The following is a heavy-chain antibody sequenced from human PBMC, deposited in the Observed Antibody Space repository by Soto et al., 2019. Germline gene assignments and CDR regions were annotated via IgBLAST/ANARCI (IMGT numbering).Heavy chain of an antibody. J-gene: IGHJ3*01. Sequence: VASVKVSCKASGYSFTSYGISWVRRAPGQGLEWMGWISAYNGNTNYAQKLQGRVTMTTDTSTSTAYMELRSLRSDDTAVYYCARVFPMGIVGAGRKRHLDTRVQGT. CDR1: GYSFTSYG. D-gene: IGHD6-19*01. V-gene: IGHV1-18*01. CDR3: ARVFPMGIVGAGRKRHLDT. CDR2: ISAYNGNT.